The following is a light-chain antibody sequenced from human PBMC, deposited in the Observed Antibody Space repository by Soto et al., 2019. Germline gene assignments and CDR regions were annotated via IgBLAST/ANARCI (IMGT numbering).Light chain of an antibody. J-gene: IGKJ1*01. Sequence: EIVMTQSPATLSVSPGERATLSCRASQSVDSKLAWYQQKPGQGPRLLIYGASSRATGIPARFSGSGSGTEFTLTISSLQSEDFAVYYCQHYSTWLWTFGQGTKVDIK. CDR3: QHYSTWLWT. CDR1: QSVDSK. V-gene: IGKV3-15*01. CDR2: GAS.